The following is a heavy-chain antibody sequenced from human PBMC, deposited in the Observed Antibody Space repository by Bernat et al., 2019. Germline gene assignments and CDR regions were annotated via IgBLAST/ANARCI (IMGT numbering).Heavy chain of an antibody. CDR3: ARGQQRIAARRNFDY. Sequence: QVQLVQSGAEVKKPGASVKVSCKASGYTFTGYYMHWVRQAPGQGLEWMGWINPNSGGTNYAQKFQGRVTMTRNTSISTAYMELSSLRSEDTAVYYCARGQQRIAARRNFDYWGQGTLVTVSS. V-gene: IGHV1-2*02. CDR1: GYTFTGYY. J-gene: IGHJ4*02. D-gene: IGHD6-6*01. CDR2: INPNSGGT.